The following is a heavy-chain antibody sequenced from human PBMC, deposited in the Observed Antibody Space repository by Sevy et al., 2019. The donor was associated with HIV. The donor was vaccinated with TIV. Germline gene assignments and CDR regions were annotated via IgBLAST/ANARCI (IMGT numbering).Heavy chain of an antibody. CDR2: INEDGSET. CDR1: VFSFRYYW. J-gene: IGHJ3*02. D-gene: IGHD6-19*01. CDR3: ATSYTSGWSGAFDI. Sequence: GGSLRLSCAGSVFSFRYYWMSWVRQAPGKGLEWVANINEDGSETFYVDSVKGRFTISRDNAKNSLYLQMNTLRVEETAVYYCATSYTSGWSGAFDIWGQGTMVTVSS. V-gene: IGHV3-7*01.